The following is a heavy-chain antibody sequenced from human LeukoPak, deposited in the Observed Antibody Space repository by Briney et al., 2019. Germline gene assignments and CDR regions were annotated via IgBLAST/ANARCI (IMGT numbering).Heavy chain of an antibody. D-gene: IGHD4-17*01. CDR1: SGSISSYY. V-gene: IGHV4-4*07. J-gene: IGHJ4*02. Sequence: SETLSLTCIVSSGSISSYYWSWIRQPAGKGLEWIGRIYTSGSTNYNPSLKSRVTMSVDTSKNQFSLKLSSVTAADTAVYYCARSDDYGDYVQTFDYWGQGTLVTVSS. CDR3: ARSDDYGDYVQTFDY. CDR2: IYTSGST.